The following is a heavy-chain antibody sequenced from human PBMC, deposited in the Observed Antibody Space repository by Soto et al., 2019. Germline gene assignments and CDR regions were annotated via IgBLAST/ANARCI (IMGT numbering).Heavy chain of an antibody. Sequence: PSETLSLTCTVSGGSISSSSYYWGWIRQPPGKGLEWIGSIYYSGSTYYNPSLKSRVTISVDTSKNQFSLKLSSVTAADTAVYYFARHRDIVVVPAASYMDVWGKGTTVTVSS. V-gene: IGHV4-39*01. CDR2: IYYSGST. J-gene: IGHJ6*03. D-gene: IGHD2-2*01. CDR1: GGSISSSSYY. CDR3: ARHRDIVVVPAASYMDV.